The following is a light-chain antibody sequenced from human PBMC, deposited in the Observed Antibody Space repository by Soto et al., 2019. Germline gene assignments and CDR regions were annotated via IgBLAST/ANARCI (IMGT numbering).Light chain of an antibody. CDR1: QGISNY. CDR3: QQYNSYPLT. Sequence: DIQMTQSPSSLSASXXXXXXXXXXASQGISNYLAWYQQKPGKVPKLLIYAASTLQSGVPSRFSGSGSGTDFTLTISSLQPDDFATYYCQQYNSYPLTFGGGTKVDIK. CDR2: AAS. V-gene: IGKV1-27*01. J-gene: IGKJ4*01.